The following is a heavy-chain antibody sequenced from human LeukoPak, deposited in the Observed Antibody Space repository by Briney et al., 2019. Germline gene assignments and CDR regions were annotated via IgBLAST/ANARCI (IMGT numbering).Heavy chain of an antibody. CDR1: GFTFSSYG. CDR2: IRYDGSNK. V-gene: IGHV3-30*02. CDR3: AKDVLRYFDWLSGFDY. J-gene: IGHJ4*02. Sequence: GGSLRLSCAASGFTFSSYGMHWVRQAPGKGLEWVAFIRYDGSNKYYADSVKGRFTISRDNSKNTLYLQMNSLRAEDTAVYYCAKDVLRYFDWLSGFDYWGQGTLVTVSS. D-gene: IGHD3-9*01.